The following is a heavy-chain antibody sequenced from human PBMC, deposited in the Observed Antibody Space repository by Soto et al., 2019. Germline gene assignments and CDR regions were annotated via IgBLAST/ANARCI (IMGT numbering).Heavy chain of an antibody. CDR2: IYHSGST. J-gene: IGHJ4*02. V-gene: IGHV4-4*02. CDR1: GCSISSSNW. D-gene: IGHD5-18*01. Sequence: SENLSLTYAVSGCSISSSNWWSRVRQPPGKGLEWIGEIYHSGSTNYNPSLKSRVTISVDKSKNQFSLKLSSVTAADAAVYDCAGGQLWHDYCGEGTLVTVSS. CDR3: AGGQLWHDY.